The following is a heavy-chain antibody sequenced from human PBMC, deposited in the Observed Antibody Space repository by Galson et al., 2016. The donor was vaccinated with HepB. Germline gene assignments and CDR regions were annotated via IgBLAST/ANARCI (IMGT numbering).Heavy chain of an antibody. Sequence: SLRLSCAASAFTFSNFGMHWVRQAPGKGLEWVALISYNGESISYADSVKGRFAISRDNSKNTLYLQVNSLGAEDTAVYYWAKDASKLRIRDSFSGYYFSMDVWGQGTTVIVSS. D-gene: IGHD2-21*02. CDR1: AFTFSNFG. CDR2: ISYNGESI. CDR3: AKDASKLRIRDSFSGYYFSMDV. J-gene: IGHJ6*02. V-gene: IGHV3-30*18.